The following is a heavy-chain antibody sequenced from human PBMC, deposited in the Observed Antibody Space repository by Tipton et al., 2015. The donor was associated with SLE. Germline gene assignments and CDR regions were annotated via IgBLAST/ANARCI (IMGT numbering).Heavy chain of an antibody. CDR2: ISPYNGNT. V-gene: IGHV1-18*01. CDR3: TVGIDYGGFEI. CDR1: GYTFTTYG. D-gene: IGHD4/OR15-4a*01. Sequence: QVQLVQSGAEVKKPGASVKVSCKASGYTFTTYGINWVRQASGQGLEWMGWISPYNGNTNYAQKVQGRVTMTTDRSTSTAYMEVGSLRSDDTAVYYCTVGIDYGGFEIWGQGTMVTVSS. J-gene: IGHJ3*02.